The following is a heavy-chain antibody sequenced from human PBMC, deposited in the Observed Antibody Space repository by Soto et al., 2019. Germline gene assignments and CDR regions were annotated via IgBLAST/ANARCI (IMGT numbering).Heavy chain of an antibody. J-gene: IGHJ6*02. Sequence: ASVKVSCKASGGTFSSYAISWVRQAPGQGLEWMGGIIPIFGTANYAQKFQGRVTITAHESTSTAYMELSSLRSEDTAVYYCARSQLAVASFPYYYGMDVWGQGTTVTVSS. CDR1: GGTFSSYA. CDR3: ARSQLAVASFPYYYGMDV. CDR2: IIPIFGTA. D-gene: IGHD6-19*01. V-gene: IGHV1-69*13.